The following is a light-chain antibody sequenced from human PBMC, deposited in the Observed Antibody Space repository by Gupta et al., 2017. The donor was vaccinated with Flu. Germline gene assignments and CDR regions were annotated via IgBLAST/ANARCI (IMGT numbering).Light chain of an antibody. Sequence: NFMLTQPHSVSESPGKTVTISCTRSSGSIASNYGHGYQQRPGSSHTNVSEDDIQRPSEVPDRFSGSIDSSSKYAYPHTNGLTTEEEAYDYWLYLDSLNSVWVFGGGTKLTVL. CDR1: SGSIASNY. J-gene: IGLJ3*02. CDR3: LYLDSLNSVWV. V-gene: IGLV6-57*01. CDR2: DDI.